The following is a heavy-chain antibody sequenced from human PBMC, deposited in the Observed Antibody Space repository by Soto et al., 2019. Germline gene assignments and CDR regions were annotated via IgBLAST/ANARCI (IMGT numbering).Heavy chain of an antibody. Sequence: SQTLSLTCAISGDSVSSNSAAWNWIRQSPSRGLEWLGRTYYRSKWYNDYAVSVKSRITINPDTSKNQFYLQLNSVTPEDTAVYYCARGGRAVADTYYYYYMDVWGKGTTVTVSS. J-gene: IGHJ6*03. CDR3: ARGGRAVADTYYYYYMDV. CDR1: GDSVSSNSAA. D-gene: IGHD6-19*01. V-gene: IGHV6-1*01. CDR2: TYYRSKWYN.